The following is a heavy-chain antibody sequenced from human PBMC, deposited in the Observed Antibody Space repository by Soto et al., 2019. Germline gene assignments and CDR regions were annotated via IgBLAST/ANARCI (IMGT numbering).Heavy chain of an antibody. Sequence: EVQLVESGGGLVKPGGSLRLSCAASGFTFSNAWMSWVRQAPGKGLEWIGRIKSKTEGGTTDYAAPVKDRFAISRDDSKDTLYLQITRLKTEDTAVYVCTTLGGAPGWDYWGQGTLVTVSS. CDR2: IKSKTEGGTT. CDR1: GFTFSNAW. CDR3: TTLGGAPGWDY. J-gene: IGHJ4*02. D-gene: IGHD1-26*01. V-gene: IGHV3-15*01.